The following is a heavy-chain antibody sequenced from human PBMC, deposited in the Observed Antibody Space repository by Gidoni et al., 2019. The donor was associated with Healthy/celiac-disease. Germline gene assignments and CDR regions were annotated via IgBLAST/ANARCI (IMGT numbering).Heavy chain of an antibody. CDR1: AFTFRSYW. J-gene: IGHJ2*01. CDR2: IKKDGSEK. Sequence: VQLVESGGGLVQPAGSLRLSCAASAFTFRSYWMRGGRQATGKGLEGVANIKKDGSEKYYVDSVKGRFTISRDNAKNSLYLQMNSLRAEDTAVYYCARDTRGATTTNWYFDLWGRGTLVTVSS. D-gene: IGHD1-1*01. V-gene: IGHV3-7*01. CDR3: ARDTRGATTTNWYFDL.